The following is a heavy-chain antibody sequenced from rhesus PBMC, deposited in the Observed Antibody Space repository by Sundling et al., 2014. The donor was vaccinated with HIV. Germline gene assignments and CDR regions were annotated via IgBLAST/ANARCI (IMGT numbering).Heavy chain of an antibody. CDR3: VTTGVLATFDY. CDR1: GGSITDNY. Sequence: QLQLQESGPGLVKPSETLSLTCAVSGGSITDNYWSWIRQPPGKGLEWIGRISGYGGNTDYNPSLKSRVTISRDTSKNQLSLKLSSMTAADTAVYYCVTTGVLATFDYWGQGVLVTVSS. CDR2: ISGYGGNT. D-gene: IGHD2-15*01. V-gene: IGHV4-173*01. J-gene: IGHJ4*01.